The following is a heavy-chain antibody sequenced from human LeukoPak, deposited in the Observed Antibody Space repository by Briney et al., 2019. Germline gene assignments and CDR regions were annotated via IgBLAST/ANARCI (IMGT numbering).Heavy chain of an antibody. D-gene: IGHD6-19*01. V-gene: IGHV4-59*01. CDR1: GGSISSYY. CDR3: ARGWTEFVAVTAVNWSDP. Sequence: SETLSLTCSVSGGSISSYYWSCVRQPPGKGLEWIGYIYSTGSTNYNPSLKSRVTISVDTSKNQFSLKLTSVTAADTAVYYCARGWTEFVAVTAVNWSDPWGQGTLVTVSS. CDR2: IYSTGST. J-gene: IGHJ5*02.